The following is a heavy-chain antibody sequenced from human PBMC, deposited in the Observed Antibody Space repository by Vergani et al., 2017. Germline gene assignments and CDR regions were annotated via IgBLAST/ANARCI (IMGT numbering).Heavy chain of an antibody. Sequence: QLQLQESGPGLVKPSATLSLTCSVSGASIRSSNYYWGWIRQPPGKGLEWIASIYYSGSTYYNPSLKSRVTISVDTSKNQFSLKSGSVTAADTAVYFCARHSTVEWLVKLGWIDPWGQGILVTVSS. CDR1: GASIRSSNYY. V-gene: IGHV4-39*01. CDR2: IYYSGST. CDR3: ARHSTVEWLVKLGWIDP. D-gene: IGHD6-19*01. J-gene: IGHJ5*02.